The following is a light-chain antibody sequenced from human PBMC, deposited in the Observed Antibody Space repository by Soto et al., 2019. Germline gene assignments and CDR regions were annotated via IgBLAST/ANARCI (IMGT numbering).Light chain of an antibody. CDR3: QSYDSSLSGYV. Sequence: QSVLTQPPSVSEAPGQRVTISCTGSSSNIGAGYEADWHQQVPGTAPKLLIYENNNRPSGVPDRFSGSKSGTSASLAITGLQAEDEAEYYCQSYDSSLSGYVFGTGTKLTVL. CDR2: ENN. V-gene: IGLV1-40*01. J-gene: IGLJ1*01. CDR1: SSNIGAGYE.